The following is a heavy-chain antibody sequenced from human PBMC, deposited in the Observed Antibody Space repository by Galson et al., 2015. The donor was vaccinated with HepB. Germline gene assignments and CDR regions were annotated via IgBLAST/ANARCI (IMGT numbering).Heavy chain of an antibody. CDR1: GCTFSSYT. Sequence: SVKVSCKASGCTFSSYTINWVRQAPGQGLEWMGGIIANFGTTNYAQKLQGRVTITADESTSTAYMELSSLRSEDTAVYYCARAMVVVPAATYWRYVHYYYGMDVWGQATTGAVSS. CDR3: ARAMVVVPAATYWRYVHYYYGMDV. J-gene: IGHJ6*02. CDR2: IIANFGTT. V-gene: IGHV1-69*13. D-gene: IGHD2-2*01.